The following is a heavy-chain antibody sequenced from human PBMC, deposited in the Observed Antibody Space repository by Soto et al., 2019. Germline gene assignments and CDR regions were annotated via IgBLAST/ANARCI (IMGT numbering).Heavy chain of an antibody. D-gene: IGHD6-13*01. CDR1: GGSFSGYY. Sequence: QVQLQQWGAGLLKPSETLSLTCAVYGGSFSGYYWSWIRQPPGKGLEWIGEINHSGSTNSNPSLNSRVTISLDTSKNQFSLKLSSVTAADTAMYYCARRAGYSTSGWGQGTLVTVSS. CDR3: ARRAGYSTSG. J-gene: IGHJ4*02. CDR2: INHSGST. V-gene: IGHV4-34*01.